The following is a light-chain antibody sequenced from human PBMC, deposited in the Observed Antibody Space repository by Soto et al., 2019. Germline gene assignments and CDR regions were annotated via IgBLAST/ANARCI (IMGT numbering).Light chain of an antibody. V-gene: IGLV4-69*01. CDR2: LNSDGSH. J-gene: IGLJ3*02. CDR3: QTWGTGIQGV. CDR1: SGHSSYV. Sequence: QPVLTQSPSASASLGASVKLTCTLSSGHSSYVIAWHQQQPEKGPRYLMKLNSDGSHSKGDGIPDRFSGSSSGAERYLTISSLQSEDEADYYCQTWGTGIQGVFGGGTKLTVL.